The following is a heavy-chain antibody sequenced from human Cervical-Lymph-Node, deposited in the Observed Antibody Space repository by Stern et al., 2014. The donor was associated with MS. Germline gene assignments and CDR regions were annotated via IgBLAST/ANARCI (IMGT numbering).Heavy chain of an antibody. Sequence: QVQLVQSGADVKKPGSSVKVSCKASGGTFSSSYAVSWVRQAPGQGLEWMGRIIPIIGLPNYAQKFQSRLTITAANSTSTVYMELPSLTPEDTAVYSCARGIVSNRPAATLHNLFDPWGQGTLVTVSS. D-gene: IGHD2-15*01. CDR1: GGTFSSSYA. CDR3: ARGIVSNRPAATLHNLFDP. CDR2: IIPIIGLP. V-gene: IGHV1-69*09. J-gene: IGHJ5*02.